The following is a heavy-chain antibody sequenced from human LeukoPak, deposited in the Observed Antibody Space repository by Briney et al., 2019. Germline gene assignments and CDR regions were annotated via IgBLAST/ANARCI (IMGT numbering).Heavy chain of an antibody. Sequence: SEILSLMCTVSGDSISNYFWSWIRQPPGKGLEWIGYIHYSGSTNYNPSLKSRVTISVDTSKNQFSLKLSSVTAADTAVYYCARDLTYSGSTDRDDAFDIWGQGTMVTVS. D-gene: IGHD1-26*01. CDR1: GDSISNYF. CDR2: IHYSGST. CDR3: ARDLTYSGSTDRDDAFDI. V-gene: IGHV4-59*01. J-gene: IGHJ3*02.